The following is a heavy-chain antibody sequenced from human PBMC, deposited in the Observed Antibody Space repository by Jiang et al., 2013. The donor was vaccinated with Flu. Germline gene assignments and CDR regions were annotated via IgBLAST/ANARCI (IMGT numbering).Heavy chain of an antibody. Sequence: GRTYYRSKWYNDYAVSVKSRITINPDTSKNQFSLQLNSVTPEDTAVYYCARDTAMALFDYWGQGTLVTVSS. J-gene: IGHJ4*02. D-gene: IGHD5-18*01. CDR2: TYYRSKWYN. CDR3: ARDTAMALFDY. V-gene: IGHV6-1*01.